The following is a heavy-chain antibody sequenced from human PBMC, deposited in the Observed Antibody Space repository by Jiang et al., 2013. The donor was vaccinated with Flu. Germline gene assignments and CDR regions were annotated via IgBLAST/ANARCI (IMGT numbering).Heavy chain of an antibody. Sequence: YWMSWVRQAPGKGAGVGGQHKEDGSEKYYVDSVKGRFTISRDNAKNSLYLQLKSLRAEDTAMYYCARERGSRAFDIWGQGTMVTVSS. CDR3: ARERGSRAFDI. D-gene: IGHD2-15*01. CDR1: YW. V-gene: IGHV3-7*03. CDR2: KEDGSEK. J-gene: IGHJ3*02.